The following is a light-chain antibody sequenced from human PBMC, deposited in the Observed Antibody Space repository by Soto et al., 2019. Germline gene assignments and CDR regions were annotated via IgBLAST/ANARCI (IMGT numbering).Light chain of an antibody. CDR2: SAS. CDR3: QKYDSAPRT. Sequence: DIQMTQSPSTLSAYVGDRVTITCRASQSISGWLAWYQQKPGKVPVLLIYSASTLKPGIPSRFSGSGTGTDFTLTISSLQPEDFATYYCQKYDSAPRTFGQGTKVDIK. CDR1: QSISGW. J-gene: IGKJ1*01. V-gene: IGKV1-27*01.